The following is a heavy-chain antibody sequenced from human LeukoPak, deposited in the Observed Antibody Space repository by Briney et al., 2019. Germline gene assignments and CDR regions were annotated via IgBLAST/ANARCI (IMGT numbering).Heavy chain of an antibody. V-gene: IGHV4-39*01. Sequence: SETLSLTCTVSGGSISSSSYYWGWIRQPPGTGLEWIVSIYYSGSTYYNPSLKSRVTISVDTSKNQFSLKLSSVTAADTAVYYCELGGYNSGYFDLWGRGTLVTVSS. CDR1: GGSISSSSYY. CDR3: ELGGYNSGYFDL. J-gene: IGHJ2*01. CDR2: IYYSGST. D-gene: IGHD5-24*01.